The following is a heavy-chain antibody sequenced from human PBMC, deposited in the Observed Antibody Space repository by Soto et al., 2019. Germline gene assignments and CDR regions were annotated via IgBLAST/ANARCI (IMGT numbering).Heavy chain of an antibody. Sequence: ASVKVSCKASGYTFTGYGISWLRQAPGQGLEWMGWITAYNGNTNYAQSLQGRITMTTDTSTSTSYMELTSLRSDDTAVYYCARDRCGPSGPYPVACWYFDLWGRGTLVTVSS. CDR2: ITAYNGNT. D-gene: IGHD5-12*01. CDR3: ARDRCGPSGPYPVACWYFDL. CDR1: GYTFTGYG. J-gene: IGHJ2*01. V-gene: IGHV1-18*04.